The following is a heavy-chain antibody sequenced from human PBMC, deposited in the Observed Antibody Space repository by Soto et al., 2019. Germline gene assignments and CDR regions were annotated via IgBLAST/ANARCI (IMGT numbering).Heavy chain of an antibody. CDR2: ISYDGRDI. CDR1: GFTFSSYA. V-gene: IGHV3-30*04. D-gene: IGHD1-26*01. J-gene: IGHJ4*02. CDR3: ARSAGGSYPQYDY. Sequence: QVQLVESGGGVVQPGRSLRLSCAASGFTFSSYAMHWVRQAPGTGLEWVAVISYDGRDIYYPDSVKGRFTISRDNSKNTLYLQMNSLRAEDTAVYYCARSAGGSYPQYDYWGQGTLVTVSS.